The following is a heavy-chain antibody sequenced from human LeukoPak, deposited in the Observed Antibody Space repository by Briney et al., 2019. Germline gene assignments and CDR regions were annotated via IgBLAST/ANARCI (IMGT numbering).Heavy chain of an antibody. CDR2: ISSSGSTI. CDR1: GFTFSSYE. Sequence: GGSLRLSCAASGFTFSSYEMNWVRQAPGKGLEWVSYISSSGSTIYYAESVKGRFTISRDNAKNSLFLQMNSLRAEDTAVYYCARDNTMLRGLWRADYYGMDVWGQGTTVTVSS. V-gene: IGHV3-48*03. D-gene: IGHD3-10*01. CDR3: ARDNTMLRGLWRADYYGMDV. J-gene: IGHJ6*02.